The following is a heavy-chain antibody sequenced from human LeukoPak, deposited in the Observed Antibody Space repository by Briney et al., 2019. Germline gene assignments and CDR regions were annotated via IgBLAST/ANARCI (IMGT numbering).Heavy chain of an antibody. J-gene: IGHJ4*02. V-gene: IGHV1-46*01. CDR3: ARRNFGDFLPYFDF. CDR1: GYIFTNYY. Sequence: ASVKVSCKASGYIFTNYYVRWVRQAPGQGPEWMGIIRPGDGTTTYAQNFQGRVTMSRDVSTSTVHMELSSLRSEDSAVHYCARRNFGDFLPYFDFWGQGTVVTVSS. D-gene: IGHD4-17*01. CDR2: IRPGDGTT.